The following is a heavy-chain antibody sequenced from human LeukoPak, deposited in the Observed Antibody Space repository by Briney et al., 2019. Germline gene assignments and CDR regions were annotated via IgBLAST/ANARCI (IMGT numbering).Heavy chain of an antibody. D-gene: IGHD6-25*01. CDR2: MNPNSGNT. CDR1: GYTLTSYD. V-gene: IGHV1-8*03. CDR3: ARVREAAAFDI. J-gene: IGHJ3*02. Sequence: ASVKVSCKASGYTLTSYDINWVRQATGQGLEWMGWMNPNSGNTGYAQKFQGRVTITRNNSISTAYMELSSLRSEDTAVYYCARVREAAAFDIWGQGTMVTVSS.